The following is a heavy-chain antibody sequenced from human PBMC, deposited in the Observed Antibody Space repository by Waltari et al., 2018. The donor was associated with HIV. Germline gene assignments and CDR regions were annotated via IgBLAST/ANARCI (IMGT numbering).Heavy chain of an antibody. Sequence: EVQLVESGGGLVQPGGSLRLSCAASGFTFSRYGMSWVRQAPGKGLEWVANIKQDGSEIYYVDSVKGRFTISRDNAKNSLYLQMNSLRAEDTAVYFCARRGGRSSPLGYWGQGTLVTVSS. V-gene: IGHV3-7*01. D-gene: IGHD6-13*01. CDR3: ARRGGRSSPLGY. CDR1: GFTFSRYG. J-gene: IGHJ4*02. CDR2: IKQDGSEI.